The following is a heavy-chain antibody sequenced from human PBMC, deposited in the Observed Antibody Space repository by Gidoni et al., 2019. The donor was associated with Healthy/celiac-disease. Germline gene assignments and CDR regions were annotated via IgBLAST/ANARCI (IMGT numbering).Heavy chain of an antibody. CDR2: INPISGGK. CDR1: GYTFTGYY. D-gene: IGHD6-13*01. CDR3: ARDLGMAAAGTWVFDY. J-gene: IGHJ4*02. V-gene: IGHV1-2*02. Sequence: QVQPVQSGAEVKKPGASVKVSCKASGYTFTGYYMHWLRQDPGQGLECMGWINPISGGKNDAQKFQGRVTMTRYTSISTAYMERSRLRSDETAVYYCARDLGMAAAGTWVFDYWGQGTLVTVSS.